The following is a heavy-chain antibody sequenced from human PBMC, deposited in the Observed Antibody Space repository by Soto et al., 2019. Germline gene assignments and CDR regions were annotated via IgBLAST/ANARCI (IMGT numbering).Heavy chain of an antibody. V-gene: IGHV3-53*04. J-gene: IGHJ4*02. D-gene: IGHD2-21*01. CDR3: ATLGGGDPGFD. CDR2: IYSGGST. CDR1: GFTVSSNY. Sequence: EVQLVESGGGLVQPGGSLRLSCAASGFTVSSNYMSWVRQAPGKGLEWVSVIYSGGSTYYADSVKGRFTISRHKSKNTLYLQMNSLRAEDTAVYYCATLGGGDPGFDWGQGTLVTVSS.